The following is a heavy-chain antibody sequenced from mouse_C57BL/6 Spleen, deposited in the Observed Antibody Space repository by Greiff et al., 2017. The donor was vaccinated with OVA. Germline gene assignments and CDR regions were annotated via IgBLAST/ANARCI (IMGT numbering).Heavy chain of an antibody. D-gene: IGHD3-2*02. CDR3: ASIDSSGPDY. Sequence: QVQLQQSGAELARPGASVKMSCKASGYTFTSYTMHWVKQRPGQGLEWIGYINPSSGYTKYNQKFKDKATLTADKSSSTAYMQLSSLTSEDSAVYYCASIDSSGPDYWGQGTTLTVSS. J-gene: IGHJ2*01. CDR2: INPSSGYT. V-gene: IGHV1-4*01. CDR1: GYTFTSYT.